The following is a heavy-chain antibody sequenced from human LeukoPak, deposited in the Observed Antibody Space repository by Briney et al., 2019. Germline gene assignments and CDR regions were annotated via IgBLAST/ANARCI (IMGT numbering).Heavy chain of an antibody. Sequence: SETLSLPCAVYGGYFSGYYWRWIRQPPGKGLEWIGEINHSGSTNYTPSLKSRVTISVDTSKNQFSLKLSSVTAADTAVYYCARRRMISAFWSGYGPWGQGTLVTVSS. CDR2: INHSGST. D-gene: IGHD3-3*01. J-gene: IGHJ5*02. V-gene: IGHV4-34*01. CDR1: GGYFSGYY. CDR3: ARRRMISAFWSGYGP.